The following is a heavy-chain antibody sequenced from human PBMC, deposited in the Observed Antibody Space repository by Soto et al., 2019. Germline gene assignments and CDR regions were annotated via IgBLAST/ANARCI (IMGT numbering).Heavy chain of an antibody. V-gene: IGHV4-38-2*01. CDR3: RCSNVCCDESCVEF. J-gene: IGHJ6*02. Sequence: SETLSLTCAVSGYTISSGNYCSCMRRPPAGGLEWIGSHNHIGSTPYNTSLKSRGTISVDTSKNQYSLELRPGTAADTAMSYCRCSNVCCDESCVEFWGQGTTVTVSS. CDR1: GYTISSGNY. D-gene: IGHD2-2*01. CDR2: HNHIGST.